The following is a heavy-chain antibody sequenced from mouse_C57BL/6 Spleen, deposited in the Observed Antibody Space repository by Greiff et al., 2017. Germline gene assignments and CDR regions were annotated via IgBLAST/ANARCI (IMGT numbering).Heavy chain of an antibody. V-gene: IGHV1-26*01. CDR3: ASPYYDYEGAWFAY. CDR2: INPNNGGT. D-gene: IGHD2-4*01. J-gene: IGHJ3*01. Sequence: EVQLQQSGPELVKPGASVKISCKASGYTFTDYYMNWVKQSHGKSLEWIGDINPNNGGTSYNQKFKGKATLTVDKSSSTAYMELRSLTSEDSAVYYCASPYYDYEGAWFAYWGQGTLVTVSA. CDR1: GYTFTDYY.